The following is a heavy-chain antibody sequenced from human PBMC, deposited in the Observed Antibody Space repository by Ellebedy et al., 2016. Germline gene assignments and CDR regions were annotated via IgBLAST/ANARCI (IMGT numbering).Heavy chain of an antibody. CDR1: GFTFSNFF. Sequence: GGSLRLSXIASGFTFSNFFMSWVRQAPGKGLEWVSSISSSSSYIYYADSVKGRFTISRDNSRNTLHLQMNSLRVDDTAVYYCRPGHYADYWGQGTLVTVSS. CDR2: ISSSSSYI. CDR3: RPGHYADY. V-gene: IGHV3-21*04. J-gene: IGHJ4*02.